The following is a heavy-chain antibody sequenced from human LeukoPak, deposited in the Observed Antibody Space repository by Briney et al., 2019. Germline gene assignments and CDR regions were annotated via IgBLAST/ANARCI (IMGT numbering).Heavy chain of an antibody. D-gene: IGHD2-15*01. CDR1: GFTFRNHW. J-gene: IGHJ4*02. Sequence: GGSLRLSCAASGFTFRNHWMHWVREAPAKGLVWVSRIRTDGGSTAYADFVKGRFTISRDNAKNTVYLQMNSLRADDTAVYYCARDMESGGRAFDSWGQGTLVTISS. CDR3: ARDMESGGRAFDS. V-gene: IGHV3-74*01. CDR2: IRTDGGST.